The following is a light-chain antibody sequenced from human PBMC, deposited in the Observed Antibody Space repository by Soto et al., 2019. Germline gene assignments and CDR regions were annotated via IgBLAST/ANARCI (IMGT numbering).Light chain of an antibody. CDR1: SSDADAYNY. Sequence: QSALTQPASVSGSPGQSIIISCTGTSSDADAYNYVSWYQHHPGKAPKLLIYDVSNRPSGISNRFSGSKSGNTASRTISGLQPEDEADYFCSSYTSSTILFGGGTKLTVL. CDR3: SSYTSSTIL. J-gene: IGLJ2*01. CDR2: DVS. V-gene: IGLV2-14*03.